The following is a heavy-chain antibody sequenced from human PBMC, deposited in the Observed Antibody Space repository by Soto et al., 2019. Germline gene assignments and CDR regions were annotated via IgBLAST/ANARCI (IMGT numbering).Heavy chain of an antibody. V-gene: IGHV4-34*01. CDR2: INHSGSA. D-gene: IGHD6-19*01. J-gene: IGHJ4*02. CDR3: ARGPGTSIAVAGPSYFDY. CDR1: GVSFSGYY. Sequence: SETLSLTCAVYGVSFSGYYWSWIRQPPGKGLEWIGEINHSGSANYNPSLKSRVTISVDTSKNQFSLKLSSVTAADTAVYYCARGPGTSIAVAGPSYFDYWGQGTLVTVSS.